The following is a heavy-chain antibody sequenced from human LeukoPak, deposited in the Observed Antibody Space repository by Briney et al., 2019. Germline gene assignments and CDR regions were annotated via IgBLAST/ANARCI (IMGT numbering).Heavy chain of an antibody. Sequence: KPSETLSLTCTVSGGSISSSSYYWGWIRQPPGKGLEWIGSIYYSGSTYYNPSLKSRVTISVDTSKNQFSLKLSSVTAADTAVYYCARVPYYYDSSGYLANFDYWGQGTLVTVSS. CDR1: GGSISSSSYY. V-gene: IGHV4-39*01. CDR3: ARVPYYYDSSGYLANFDY. CDR2: IYYSGST. J-gene: IGHJ4*02. D-gene: IGHD3-22*01.